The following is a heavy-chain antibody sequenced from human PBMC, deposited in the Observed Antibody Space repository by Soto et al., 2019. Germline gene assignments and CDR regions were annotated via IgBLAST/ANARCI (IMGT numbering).Heavy chain of an antibody. Sequence: GGSLRLSCVGSGFTFSTYSINWVRQAPGKGLGWVSSISSRSDIYYADSVKGRFTISRDNAKNSVSLQMNSLRAEDTAVYYCAREYTAWPLAYGLDVWGQGTTVTVSS. CDR2: ISSRSDI. J-gene: IGHJ6*02. V-gene: IGHV3-21*01. CDR3: AREYTAWPLAYGLDV. CDR1: GFTFSTYS. D-gene: IGHD2-2*02.